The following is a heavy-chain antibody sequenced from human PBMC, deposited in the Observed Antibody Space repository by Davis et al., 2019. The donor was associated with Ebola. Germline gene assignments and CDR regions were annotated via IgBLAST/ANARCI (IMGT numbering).Heavy chain of an antibody. Sequence: AASVKVSCKASGGTFSSYAISWVRQAPGQGLEWMGGIIPIFGTANYAQKFQGRVTITADESTSTAYMELSSLRSEDTAVYYCARDRGYYGDYGNWFDPWGQGTLVTVSS. J-gene: IGHJ5*02. CDR1: GGTFSSYA. CDR2: IIPIFGTA. CDR3: ARDRGYYGDYGNWFDP. V-gene: IGHV1-69*13. D-gene: IGHD4-17*01.